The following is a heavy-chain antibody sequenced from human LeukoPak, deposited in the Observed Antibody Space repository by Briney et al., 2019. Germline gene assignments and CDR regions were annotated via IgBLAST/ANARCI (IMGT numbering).Heavy chain of an antibody. Sequence: PGESLKISCKGSGYTFTNYWIGWVRQMPGKGLECMGVIYPGDSKTIYSPSFEGQVTISADKSISTAYLQWSSLMASDTAMYYCARHPDKNHYDDGGPDAFDIWGRGTMVTVSS. V-gene: IGHV5-51*01. CDR2: IYPGDSKT. J-gene: IGHJ3*02. CDR3: ARHPDKNHYDDGGPDAFDI. CDR1: GYTFTNYW. D-gene: IGHD3-22*01.